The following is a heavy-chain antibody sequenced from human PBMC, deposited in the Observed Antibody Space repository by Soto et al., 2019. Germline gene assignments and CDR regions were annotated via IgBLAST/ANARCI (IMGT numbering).Heavy chain of an antibody. D-gene: IGHD2-2*01. J-gene: IGHJ6*03. CDR1: GGSFSGYY. Sequence: SETPSLTCAVYGGSFSGYYWSWIRQPPGKGLEWIGEINHSGSTNYNPSLKSRVTISVDTSKNQFSLKLSSVTAADTAVYYCARGKYLDYYYSYYKETWGQGT. V-gene: IGHV4-34*01. CDR3: ARGKYLDYYYSYYKET. CDR2: INHSGST.